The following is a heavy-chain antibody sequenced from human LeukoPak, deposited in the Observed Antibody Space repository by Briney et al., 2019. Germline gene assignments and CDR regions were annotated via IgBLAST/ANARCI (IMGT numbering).Heavy chain of an antibody. CDR3: ARTSITMVRGVLNWFDP. CDR2: ISSSGSTI. V-gene: IGHV3-11*04. D-gene: IGHD3-10*01. J-gene: IGHJ5*02. Sequence: GGSLRLSCAAPGFTFSDYYMSWIRQAPGKRLEWVSYISSSGSTIYYADSVKGRFTISRDNAKNSLYLQMNSLRAEDTAVYYCARTSITMVRGVLNWFDPWGQGTLVTVSS. CDR1: GFTFSDYY.